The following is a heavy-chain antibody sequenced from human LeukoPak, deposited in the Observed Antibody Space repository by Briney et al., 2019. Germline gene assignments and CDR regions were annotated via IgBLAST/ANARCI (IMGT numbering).Heavy chain of an antibody. Sequence: SQTLSLTCAISGDSVSINSAAWNWIRQSPSRGLEWLGRTYYRSHLYTDYAVSVKSRITINPDTSKNQLSLHLNSVTPEDTAVYYCAKYDRAYGWFDPWGQGALVTVSS. CDR2: TYYRSHLYT. CDR1: GDSVSINSAA. CDR3: AKYDRAYGWFDP. D-gene: IGHD5-12*01. J-gene: IGHJ5*02. V-gene: IGHV6-1*01.